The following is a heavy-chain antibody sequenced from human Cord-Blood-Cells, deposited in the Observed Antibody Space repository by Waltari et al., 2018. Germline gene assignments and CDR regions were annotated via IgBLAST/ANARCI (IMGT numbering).Heavy chain of an antibody. V-gene: IGHV3-73*02. Sequence: EVQLVESGGGLVQPGGSLKLSCAASGFTFSGSAMPWVRQASGKGLEWVDRIRSKANSYATAYAASVKGRFTISRDDSKNTAYLQMNSLKTEDTAVYYCTSVDTAMDYYWGQGTLVTVSS. D-gene: IGHD5-18*01. CDR2: IRSKANSYAT. CDR1: GFTFSGSA. CDR3: TSVDTAMDYY. J-gene: IGHJ4*02.